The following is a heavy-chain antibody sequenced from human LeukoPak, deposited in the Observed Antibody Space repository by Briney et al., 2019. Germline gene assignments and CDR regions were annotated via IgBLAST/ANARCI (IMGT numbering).Heavy chain of an antibody. CDR3: ARALLTTVTPYAFDI. V-gene: IGHV1-69*13. D-gene: IGHD4-17*01. J-gene: IGHJ3*02. Sequence: SVRVSCKASGGTFSSYAISWVRQAPGQGLEWMGGIIPIFGTANYAQKFQGRVTITADESTSTAYMELSSLRSEDTAVYYCARALLTTVTPYAFDIWGQGTMGTVSS. CDR1: GGTFSSYA. CDR2: IIPIFGTA.